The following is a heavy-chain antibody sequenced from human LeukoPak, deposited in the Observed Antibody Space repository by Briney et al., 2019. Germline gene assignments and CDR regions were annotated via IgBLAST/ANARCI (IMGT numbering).Heavy chain of an antibody. V-gene: IGHV3-30*02. Sequence: GGSLRLSCAASGFTFNSYGMHWVRQAPGKGLEWVAFIRYDGTNTYYADSVKGRFTISGDNSKNTLYLQMNSLRAEDTAMYYCARNVYYDSGTYDSGFDYWGLGTLVTVSS. J-gene: IGHJ4*02. CDR2: IRYDGTNT. CDR3: ARNVYYDSGTYDSGFDY. D-gene: IGHD3-10*01. CDR1: GFTFNSYG.